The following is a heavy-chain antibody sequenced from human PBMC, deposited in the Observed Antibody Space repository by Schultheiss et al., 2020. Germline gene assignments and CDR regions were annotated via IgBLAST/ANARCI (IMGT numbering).Heavy chain of an antibody. CDR2: IKQDGSEK. CDR1: GFTFSSYW. V-gene: IGHV3-7*01. J-gene: IGHJ4*02. CDR3: ARVSSGWSGYFDY. D-gene: IGHD6-19*01. Sequence: GESLKIACAASGFTFSSYWISWVRQAPGKGLEWVANIKQDGSEKYYVDSVKGRFTISRDNAKNSLYLQMNSLRAEDTAVYYCARVSSGWSGYFDYWGQGTLVTVSS.